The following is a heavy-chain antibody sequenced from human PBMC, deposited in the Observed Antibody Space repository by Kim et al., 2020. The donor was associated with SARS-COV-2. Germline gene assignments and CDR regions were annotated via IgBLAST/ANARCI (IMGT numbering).Heavy chain of an antibody. J-gene: IGHJ3*02. V-gene: IGHV5-10-1*01. CDR2: P. Sequence: PNYSPSFQGHVTISADKSISTAYLQWSSLKASDTAMYYCARRTIHAFDIWGQGTMVTVSS. CDR3: ARRTIHAFDI. D-gene: IGHD3-3*01.